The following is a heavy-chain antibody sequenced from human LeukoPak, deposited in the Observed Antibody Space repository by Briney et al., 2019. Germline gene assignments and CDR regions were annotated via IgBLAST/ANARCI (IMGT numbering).Heavy chain of an antibody. J-gene: IGHJ4*02. CDR3: AKNYGGSSTASLYY. V-gene: IGHV3-23*01. D-gene: IGHD1-26*01. CDR2: ISGSGGTT. CDR1: GFSFSSYA. Sequence: GGSLRLSCTASGFSFSSYAMSWVRQAPGEGLEWISGISGSGGTTFYADSVKGRFTISRDNSKNTLYLQMTGLRAEDTAVYFCAKNYGGSSTASLYYWGQGTLVTVSS.